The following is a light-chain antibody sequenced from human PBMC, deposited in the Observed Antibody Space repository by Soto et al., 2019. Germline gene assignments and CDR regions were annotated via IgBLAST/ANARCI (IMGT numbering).Light chain of an antibody. Sequence: IVLTQSPGTLYLSPGERATLSCRASQSVSSSYLAWYQQKPGQAPRLLIYDASSRATGIPDRFSGGGSGTDFTLTISRLEPEDFAVYYCQQFSSYPLTFGGGTKVDI. CDR2: DAS. CDR3: QQFSSYPLT. CDR1: QSVSSSY. J-gene: IGKJ4*01. V-gene: IGKV3-20*01.